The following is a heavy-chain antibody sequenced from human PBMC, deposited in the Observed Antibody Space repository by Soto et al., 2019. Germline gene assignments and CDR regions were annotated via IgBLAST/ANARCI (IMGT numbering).Heavy chain of an antibody. CDR1: GFTFDDYA. J-gene: IGHJ5*02. Sequence: GGSLSLSCAASGFTFDDYAMHWVRQAPGKGLEWVSGISWNSRNIGYADSVKGRFTISRDNAKNSLYLQMNSLRAEDTALYYCAKDIRIRGIAVAEGFDPWGQGTLVTVSS. CDR2: ISWNSRNI. D-gene: IGHD6-19*01. V-gene: IGHV3-9*01. CDR3: AKDIRIRGIAVAEGFDP.